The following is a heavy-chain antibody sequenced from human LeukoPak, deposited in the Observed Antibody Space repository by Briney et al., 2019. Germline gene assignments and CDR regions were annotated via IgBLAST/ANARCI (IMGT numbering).Heavy chain of an antibody. CDR3: ARRGPQYWYFDL. CDR1: GYSISSGYY. Sequence: SETLSLTCAVSGYSISSGYYWGWIRPPPGKGLEWIGSIYHSGSTYYNPSLKSRVTISVDTSKNQFSLKLSSVTAADTAVYYCARRGPQYWYFDLWGRATLVTVSS. V-gene: IGHV4-38-2*01. CDR2: IYHSGST. J-gene: IGHJ2*01.